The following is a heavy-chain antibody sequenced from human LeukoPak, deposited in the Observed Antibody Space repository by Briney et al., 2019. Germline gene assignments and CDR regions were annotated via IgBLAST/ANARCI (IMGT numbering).Heavy chain of an antibody. Sequence: PSETLSLTCNVSGGSISSSSYYWGWIRQPPGKGLEWIGSIYYSGSTYYNPSLKSRVTISVDTSKNQFSLKLSSVTAADTAVYYCARARDGYNYVGYWGQGTLVTVSS. CDR3: ARARDGYNYVGY. D-gene: IGHD5-24*01. CDR1: GGSISSSSYY. V-gene: IGHV4-39*07. CDR2: IYYSGST. J-gene: IGHJ4*02.